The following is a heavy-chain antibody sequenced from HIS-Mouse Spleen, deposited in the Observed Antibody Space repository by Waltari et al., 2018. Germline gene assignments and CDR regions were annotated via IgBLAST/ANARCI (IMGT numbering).Heavy chain of an antibody. J-gene: IGHJ3*02. CDR1: VCTFCTYS. V-gene: IGHV3-21*01. CDR3: ARRLLTGDAFDI. CDR2: ISSSSSYI. D-gene: IGHD7-27*01. Sequence: EVQLVQSGGGLVKPGGSLGLSCAASVCTFCTYSMNWVRQAPGKGLEWVSSISSSSSYIYYTDSVKGRFTISRDNAKNSLYLQMNSLRAEDTAVYYCARRLLTGDAFDIWGQGTMVTVSS.